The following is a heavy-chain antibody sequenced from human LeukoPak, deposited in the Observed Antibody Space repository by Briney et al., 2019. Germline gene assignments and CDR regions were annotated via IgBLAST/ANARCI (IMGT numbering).Heavy chain of an antibody. CDR3: ARETGSAVGSTDFDY. Sequence: GGSLRLSCAASGFTFSNFWMHWVRQAPGKGLVWVALIYGDGSFTRYADSVKGRFTISRDNAKNTVYLQMNSLRAEDTAVYYCARETGSAVGSTDFDYWGQGTLVTVSS. J-gene: IGHJ4*02. V-gene: IGHV3-74*01. D-gene: IGHD4-17*01. CDR2: IYGDGSFT. CDR1: GFTFSNFW.